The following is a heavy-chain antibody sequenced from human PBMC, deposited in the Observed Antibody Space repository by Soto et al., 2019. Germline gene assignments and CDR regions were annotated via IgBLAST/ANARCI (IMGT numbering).Heavy chain of an antibody. CDR2: ISYDGSNK. CDR3: AKSHPITFISLDY. Sequence: QVQLVESGGGVVQPGTSLRLSCAASGFKFSNYGMHWVRQAPGKGLEWVSVISYDGSNKYYADSVKGRFAISRDNSKNTLDLKMIIRRAADTAVYYCAKSHPITFISLDYWGQGILVPVSS. D-gene: IGHD1-20*01. CDR1: GFKFSNYG. V-gene: IGHV3-30*18. J-gene: IGHJ4*02.